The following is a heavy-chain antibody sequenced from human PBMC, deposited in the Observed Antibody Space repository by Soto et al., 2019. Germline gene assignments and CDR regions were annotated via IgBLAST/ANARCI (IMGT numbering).Heavy chain of an antibody. CDR3: ASSTHYGFWSCYPHWFHP. CDR2: IYCSGST. J-gene: IGHJ5*02. V-gene: IGHV4-59*01. D-gene: IGHD3-3*01. CDR1: GGSISSFC. Sequence: EALSLTCTVSGGSISSFCCSWVRQPAGKGREWIGYIYCSGSTNYTPSLKRRVTISVDTSKNQFSLKLSSVTAADTAVYYCASSTHYGFWSCYPHWFHPWGQGTLVTVSS.